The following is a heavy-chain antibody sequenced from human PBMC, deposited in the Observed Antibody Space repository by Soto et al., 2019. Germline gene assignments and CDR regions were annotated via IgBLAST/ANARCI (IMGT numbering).Heavy chain of an antibody. Sequence: ASVKVSCKASGYTFAGYYMHWVRQAPGQGLEWMGWINPNSGGTNYAQKFQGRVTMTRDTSISTAYMELSRLRSDDTAVYYCARAVYYYGSGSRNDDAFDIWGQGTMVTVSS. CDR2: INPNSGGT. CDR1: GYTFAGYY. D-gene: IGHD3-10*01. V-gene: IGHV1-2*02. CDR3: ARAVYYYGSGSRNDDAFDI. J-gene: IGHJ3*02.